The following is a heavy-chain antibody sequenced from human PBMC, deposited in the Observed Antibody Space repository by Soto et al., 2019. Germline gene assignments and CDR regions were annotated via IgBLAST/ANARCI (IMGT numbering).Heavy chain of an antibody. J-gene: IGHJ6*02. CDR2: ISGSGGGT. V-gene: IGHV3-23*01. CDR3: AKVLSSFYDPMDV. D-gene: IGHD3-3*01. CDR1: GFTFSSFA. Sequence: GSLRLSCAASGFTFSSFAMTWIRQDTGKGLEWVSAISGSGGGTYYADSVKGRFTISRDNSKNTLYLQMNSLRADDTAVYYCAKVLSSFYDPMDVWGQGTTVTVSS.